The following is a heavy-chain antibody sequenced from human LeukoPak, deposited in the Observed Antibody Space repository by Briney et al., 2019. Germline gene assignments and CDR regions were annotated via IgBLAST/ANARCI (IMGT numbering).Heavy chain of an antibody. V-gene: IGHV3-53*01. CDR1: GFTVSSNY. Sequence: GGSLRLSCAASGFTVSSNYMSWVRQAPGKGLEWVSVIYSGGSTYYADSVKGRFTISRDNSKNTLYLQMNSLRAEDTAVYYCARAYSSTWYYFDYWGQGTLVTVSS. CDR2: IYSGGST. J-gene: IGHJ4*02. D-gene: IGHD6-13*01. CDR3: ARAYSSTWYYFDY.